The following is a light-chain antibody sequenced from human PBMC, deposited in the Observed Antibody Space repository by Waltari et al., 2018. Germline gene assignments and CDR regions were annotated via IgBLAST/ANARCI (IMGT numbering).Light chain of an antibody. CDR2: KAN. J-gene: IGLJ3*02. V-gene: IGLV8-61*01. CDR3: ALYMGSGIWV. CDR1: SGSLSTPSY. Sequence: QTVVTQEPSLSVSPGGTVTPPCALSSGSLSTPSYPTWYQQTPGQAPRTLVYKANARSSGVPDRFSGSILGNTAALTITGAQADDESDYYCALYMGSGIWVFGGGTRLTVL.